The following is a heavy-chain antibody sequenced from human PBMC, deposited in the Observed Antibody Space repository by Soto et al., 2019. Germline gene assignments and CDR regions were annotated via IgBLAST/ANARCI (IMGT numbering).Heavy chain of an antibody. Sequence: SETVSLSYAVSGASISGGDYWSWIRQPPVEGLEWFASLFPTWTTYYNPSLTSRVTISVDTSRNQFSLKLTSVTDADSAVYYCARTDSVGFYPDCGQGNLVTVSS. J-gene: IGHJ4*02. CDR3: ARTDSVGFYPD. V-gene: IGHV4-38-2*01. CDR2: LFPTWTT. D-gene: IGHD2-15*01. CDR1: GASISGGDY.